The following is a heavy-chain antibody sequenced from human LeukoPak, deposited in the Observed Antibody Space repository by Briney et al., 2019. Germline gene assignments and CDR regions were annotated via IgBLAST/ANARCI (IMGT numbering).Heavy chain of an antibody. CDR2: IKQGGSEK. CDR3: AKHAWGGGIYSYYHYMDV. Sequence: PGGSLRLSCAASGITLSVYWMSWVRQAPGKGLEWVANIKQGGSEKYYRDSVQGRFTISRDNAENSLYLQMNSLRAEDTAVYYCAKHAWGGGIYSYYHYMDVWGKGTTVTVSS. D-gene: IGHD3-16*01. V-gene: IGHV3-7*01. J-gene: IGHJ6*03. CDR1: GITLSVYW.